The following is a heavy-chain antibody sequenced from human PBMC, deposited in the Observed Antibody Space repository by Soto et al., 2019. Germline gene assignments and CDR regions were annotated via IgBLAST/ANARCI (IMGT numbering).Heavy chain of an antibody. J-gene: IGHJ4*02. CDR1: GFTFSSYA. Sequence: GSLRLSCAASGFTFSSYAMSWVRQAPGKGLEWVSAISGSGGSTYYADSVKGRFTISRDNSKNTLYLQMNSLRAEDTAVYYCAKDGSIAARRAPYYFDYWGQGTLVTVSS. V-gene: IGHV3-23*01. CDR3: AKDGSIAARRAPYYFDY. CDR2: ISGSGGST. D-gene: IGHD6-6*01.